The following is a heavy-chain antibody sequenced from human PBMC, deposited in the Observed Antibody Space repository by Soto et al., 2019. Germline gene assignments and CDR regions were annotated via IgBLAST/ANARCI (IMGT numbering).Heavy chain of an antibody. J-gene: IGHJ6*02. Sequence: VGSLRLSCAASGFTFSSYAMHWVRQAPGKGLEWVAVISYDGSNKYYADSVKGRFTISRDNSKNTLYLQMNSLRAEDTAVYYCARDHHYGMDVWGQGTTVTVSS. CDR2: ISYDGSNK. CDR3: ARDHHYGMDV. CDR1: GFTFSSYA. V-gene: IGHV3-30-3*01.